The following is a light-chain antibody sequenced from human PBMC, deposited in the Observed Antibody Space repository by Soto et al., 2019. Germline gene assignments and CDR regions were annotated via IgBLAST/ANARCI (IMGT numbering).Light chain of an antibody. V-gene: IGKV3-15*01. CDR2: GAS. Sequence: EIVLTQSPGTLSLSPGERAILSCRASQSVSSTYLAWYQQKPGQAPRLLIYGASTRATGIPARFSGSGSGTEFTLTISSLQSEDFAVYYCQQYNNWPPITFGQGTRLEI. CDR3: QQYNNWPPIT. J-gene: IGKJ5*01. CDR1: QSVSSTY.